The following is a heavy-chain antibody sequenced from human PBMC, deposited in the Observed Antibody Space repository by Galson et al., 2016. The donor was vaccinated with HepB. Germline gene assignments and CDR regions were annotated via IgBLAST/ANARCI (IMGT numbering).Heavy chain of an antibody. CDR1: GFTFNRYT. CDR3: AKGKGRGTWHTYAFDI. J-gene: IGHJ3*02. Sequence: SLRLSCATSGFTFNRYTMNWVRQAPGKGLEWVAYISSSSSYIYYADSVKGRFTISRDNAKKSLYLQMNSLRADDTALYYCAKGKGRGTWHTYAFDIWGQGTMVTVSS. V-gene: IGHV3-21*04. CDR2: ISSSSSYI. D-gene: IGHD5-24*01.